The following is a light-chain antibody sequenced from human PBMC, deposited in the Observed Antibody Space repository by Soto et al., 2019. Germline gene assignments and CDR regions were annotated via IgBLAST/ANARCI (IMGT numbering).Light chain of an antibody. Sequence: DVKLNQSPSFLSASVGDRVTITCRASQGISSYLAWYQQKPGKAPKLLIYAASTLQSGVPSRFSGSGSGTDFTLTITSLQPEDFATYYCQQSYGTPIPFGQGTRLEVK. CDR1: QGISSY. CDR3: QQSYGTPIP. J-gene: IGKJ5*01. CDR2: AAS. V-gene: IGKV1-39*01.